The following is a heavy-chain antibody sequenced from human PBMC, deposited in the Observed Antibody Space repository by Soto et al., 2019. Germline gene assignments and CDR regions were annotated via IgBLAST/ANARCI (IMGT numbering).Heavy chain of an antibody. J-gene: IGHJ5*02. V-gene: IGHV4-59*01. Sequence: QVQLQESGPGLVKPSETLSLTCTVSGGSISSYYWSWIRQPPGKGLEWIGYIDYSGSTNYNPSLKSRVTISVDTSKNQFSLKLSSVTAADTAVYYCAAFYGDYLALDPWGQGTLVTVSS. CDR2: IDYSGST. CDR3: AAFYGDYLALDP. D-gene: IGHD4-17*01. CDR1: GGSISSYY.